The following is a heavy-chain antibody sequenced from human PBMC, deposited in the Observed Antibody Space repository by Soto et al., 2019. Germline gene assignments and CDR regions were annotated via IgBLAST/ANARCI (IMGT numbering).Heavy chain of an antibody. CDR3: ARTSAGGSYDLDY. D-gene: IGHD1-26*01. CDR1: GGSISSYY. J-gene: IGHJ4*02. Sequence: SETLSLTCTVSGGSISSYYWSWIRQPPGKGLEWIGYIYYSGSTNYNPSLKSRVTISVDTSKNQFSLKLSSVTAADTAVYYCARTSAGGSYDLDYWGQGTLVTVSS. V-gene: IGHV4-59*01. CDR2: IYYSGST.